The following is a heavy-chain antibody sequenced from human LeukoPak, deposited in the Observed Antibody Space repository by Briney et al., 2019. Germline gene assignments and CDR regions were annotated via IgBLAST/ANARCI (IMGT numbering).Heavy chain of an antibody. CDR2: INYSGGT. J-gene: IGHJ6*02. CDR1: GGSINSYY. V-gene: IGHV4-59*08. D-gene: IGHD3-22*01. Sequence: SETLPLTCIVSGGSINSYYWSWIRQPPGKGLEWIGHINYSGGTKYNPSLKSRVTISVDTPKNQFSLKLSSVTAADTAVYYCARYYYDSSGYSHGMDVWGQGTTVTVSS. CDR3: ARYYYDSSGYSHGMDV.